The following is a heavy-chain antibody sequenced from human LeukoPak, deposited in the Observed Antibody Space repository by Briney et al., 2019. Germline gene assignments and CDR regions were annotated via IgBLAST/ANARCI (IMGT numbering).Heavy chain of an antibody. CDR1: DDSISSHY. J-gene: IGHJ4*02. V-gene: IGHV4-59*11. CDR2: VSYSGST. CDR3: ARLHGSGVYFDY. Sequence: SETLSLTCTVSDDSISSHYWSWIRQPPGKGLEWIGYVSYSGSTNYNPSLKSRVTISVDTSKNQFSLNLTSVTAADTAVYYCARLHGSGVYFDYWGQGTLVTVSS. D-gene: IGHD3-10*01.